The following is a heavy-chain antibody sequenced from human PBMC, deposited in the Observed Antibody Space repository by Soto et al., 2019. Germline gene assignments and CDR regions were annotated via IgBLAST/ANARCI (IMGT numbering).Heavy chain of an antibody. CDR1: GFSLSTSGVG. Sequence: QITLKESGPTLVKPTQTLTLTCIFSGFSLSTSGVGVGWIRQPPGKALEWLALIYWDDDKRYSPSLKSRLTITNDTSKNHVVLIMTNMDPVDTATYSCVHRERDDPLISNWGQGTLVTVSS. J-gene: IGHJ4*02. CDR3: VHRERDDPLISN. CDR2: IYWDDDK. V-gene: IGHV2-5*02. D-gene: IGHD1-1*01.